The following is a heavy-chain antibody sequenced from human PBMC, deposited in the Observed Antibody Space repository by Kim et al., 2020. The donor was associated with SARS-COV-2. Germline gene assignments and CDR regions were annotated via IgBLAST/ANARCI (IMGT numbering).Heavy chain of an antibody. D-gene: IGHD2-15*01. CDR3: VRGGGDYYYYGMDV. V-gene: IGHV4-34*01. CDR1: GGSFSGYY. Sequence: SETLSLTCAVYGGSFSGYYWSWIRQPPGKGLEWIGEINHSGSTNYNPSLKSRVTISVDTSKNQFSLKLSSVTAADTAVYYCVRGGGDYYYYGMDVWGQGTTVTVSS. CDR2: INHSGST. J-gene: IGHJ6*02.